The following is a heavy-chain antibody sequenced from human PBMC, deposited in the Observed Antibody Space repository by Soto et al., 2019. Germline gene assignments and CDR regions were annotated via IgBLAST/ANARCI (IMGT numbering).Heavy chain of an antibody. CDR3: AHRLPGPSGYDV. V-gene: IGHV2-5*01. CDR1: GFSLTSGVVG. Sequence: GSGSYAGEPTQTLTLTCTFSGFSLTSGVVGVGWIRQPPGEALEWLALIYWNDEQYYNPSLRNRLTITRDTSKNQVVLTMTNMDPVDTATYYCAHRLPGPSGYDVWGQGTTVTVSS. D-gene: IGHD6-13*01. J-gene: IGHJ6*02. CDR2: IYWNDEQ.